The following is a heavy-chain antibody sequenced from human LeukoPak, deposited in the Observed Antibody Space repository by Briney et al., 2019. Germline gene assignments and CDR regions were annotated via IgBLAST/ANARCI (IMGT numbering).Heavy chain of an antibody. V-gene: IGHV3-74*03. Sequence: PGGSLRLSCEASGYTLSRQWPHWVRQAPGKGLVWVSHINLDGKTTYADSVKGRFTISRDNAKNTLYMQLSSLRAEDTAVYYCARGSHYGMDVWGQGATVTVSS. CDR3: ARGSHYGMDV. J-gene: IGHJ6*02. CDR2: INLDGKT. CDR1: GYTLSRQW.